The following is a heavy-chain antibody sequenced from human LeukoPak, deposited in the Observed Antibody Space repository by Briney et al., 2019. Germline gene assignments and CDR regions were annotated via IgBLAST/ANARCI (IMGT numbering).Heavy chain of an antibody. CDR2: INSDGGST. Sequence: GGSLRLSCAASGFTFISYWMHWVRQPPGKGLVWVSRINSDGGSTTYADSVEGRFTISRDNARNTLYLQMNSLRAEDTAVYYCARSPYGGYGDNWGQGTLVTASS. D-gene: IGHD4-17*01. CDR1: GFTFISYW. V-gene: IGHV3-74*01. CDR3: ARSPYGGYGDN. J-gene: IGHJ4*02.